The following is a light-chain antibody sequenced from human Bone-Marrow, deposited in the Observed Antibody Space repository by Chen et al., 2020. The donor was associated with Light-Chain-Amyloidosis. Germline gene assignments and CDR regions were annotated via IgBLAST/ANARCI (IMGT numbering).Light chain of an antibody. CDR1: QTLLDSDDGNTY. J-gene: IGKJ4*01. CDR3: MQRIEFPFT. CDR2: MVS. Sequence: DIVMTQTPLSLSVTPGEPASISCRSSQTLLDSDDGNTYLDWFLQKPGQSPQLLIYMVSHRASGVPDRFSGSGSGTDFTLKISRVEAEDVGVYYCMQRIEFPFTFGGGTKVETK. V-gene: IGKV2-40*01.